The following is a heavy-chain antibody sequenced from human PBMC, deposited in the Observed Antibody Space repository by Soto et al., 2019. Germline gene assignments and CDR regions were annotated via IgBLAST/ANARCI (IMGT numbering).Heavy chain of an antibody. V-gene: IGHV3-21*01. Sequence: GGSLRLSCAASGFTFSSYSMNWVCQAPGKGLEWVSSISSSSSYIYYADSVKGRFTISRDNAKNSLYLQMNSLRAEDTAVYYCARSCSSTSCYFYGMDVWGQGTTVTVSS. CDR3: ARSCSSTSCYFYGMDV. J-gene: IGHJ6*02. D-gene: IGHD2-2*01. CDR1: GFTFSSYS. CDR2: ISSSSSYI.